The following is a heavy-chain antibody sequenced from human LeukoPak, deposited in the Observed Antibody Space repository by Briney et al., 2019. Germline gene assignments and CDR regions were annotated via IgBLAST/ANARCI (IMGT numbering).Heavy chain of an antibody. V-gene: IGHV5-10-1*04. J-gene: IGHJ2*01. Sequence: GESLKISCKGSGYSFTTYWITWVRQMPGKGLEWMGRIDPSDSYTNYSPSFQGQVTISADKSISTAYLQWSSLKASDTAMYYCARHSPYYYDSSGYYYASKGFWYFDLWGRGTLVTVSS. CDR3: ARHSPYYYDSSGYYYASKGFWYFDL. CDR1: GYSFTTYW. CDR2: IDPSDSYT. D-gene: IGHD3-22*01.